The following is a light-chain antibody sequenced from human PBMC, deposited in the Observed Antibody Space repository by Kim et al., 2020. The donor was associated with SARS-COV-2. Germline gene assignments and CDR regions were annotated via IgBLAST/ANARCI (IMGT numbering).Light chain of an antibody. CDR3: SSLTSITTLV. J-gene: IGLJ2*01. V-gene: IGLV2-14*03. CDR2: DVS. Sequence: GQSTTISCTGSSSDVGAYNYVSWFQQHPDKAPKLIIFDVSNRPSGVSNRFSGSKSGNTASLTISGLQADDEADYYCSSLTSITTLVFGGGTQLTVL. CDR1: SSDVGAYNY.